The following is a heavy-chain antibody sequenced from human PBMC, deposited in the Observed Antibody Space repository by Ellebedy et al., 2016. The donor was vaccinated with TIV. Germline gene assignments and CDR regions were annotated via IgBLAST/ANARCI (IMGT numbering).Heavy chain of an antibody. CDR1: GGTFSYA. V-gene: IGHV1-69*13. CDR2: IIPVFKTT. D-gene: IGHD3-22*01. Sequence: ASVKVSCKASGGTFSYAINWVRQAPGQGLEWVGRIIPVFKTTEYAQRFEGRVTISADEATSTAYMELSSLTSEDTAVYYCASKAYETYYAMDVWGQGTTVTVSS. J-gene: IGHJ6*02. CDR3: ASKAYETYYAMDV.